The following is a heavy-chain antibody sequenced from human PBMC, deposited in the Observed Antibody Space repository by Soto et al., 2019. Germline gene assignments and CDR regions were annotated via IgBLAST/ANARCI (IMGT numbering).Heavy chain of an antibody. Sequence: SETLSLTCTVSGGSISSRGYYWGWIRQPPGKGLEWIGTIYYSGSTYYNPSLKSRVTISVDTSNNQLSLQLNSVTPDDTAVYYCARLIGNSWLDSWGQGTLVTVSS. CDR2: IYYSGST. J-gene: IGHJ5*01. CDR1: GGSISSRGYY. CDR3: ARLIGNSWLDS. V-gene: IGHV4-39*01. D-gene: IGHD4-4*01.